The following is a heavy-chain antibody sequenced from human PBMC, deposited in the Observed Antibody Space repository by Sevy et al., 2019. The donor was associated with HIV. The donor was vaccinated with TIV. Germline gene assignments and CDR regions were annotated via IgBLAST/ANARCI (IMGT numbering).Heavy chain of an antibody. CDR1: GGSISSETYD. Sequence: SETLSLTCSVSGGSISSETYDWNWIRQPAGKGLEWIGRIYASGSTNYNPSLKSRVTISVDTSKTHFSLELNSVTAADTAVYYCARGAPPVDWLQFSRAFDYCGQGSLVTVSS. J-gene: IGHJ4*02. D-gene: IGHD5-12*01. V-gene: IGHV4-61*02. CDR2: IYASGST. CDR3: ARGAPPVDWLQFSRAFDY.